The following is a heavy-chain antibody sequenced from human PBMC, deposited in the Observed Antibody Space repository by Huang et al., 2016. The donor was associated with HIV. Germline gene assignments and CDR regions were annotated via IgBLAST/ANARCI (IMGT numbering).Heavy chain of an antibody. CDR2: IYPGDSDT. J-gene: IGHJ3*01. CDR3: ARSQGYCSGGSCYGAFDL. CDR1: GYTFTTYW. D-gene: IGHD2-15*01. Sequence: EVQLVQPGAEVKKPGESLKISCKGSGYTFTTYWSGWVRQMPGKGLEWLGIIYPGDSDTRYSPSFKGQVTIAADKSSSTAYLQWSSLKASDTAMYYCARSQGYCSGGSCYGAFDLWGQGTMVTVSS. V-gene: IGHV5-51*03.